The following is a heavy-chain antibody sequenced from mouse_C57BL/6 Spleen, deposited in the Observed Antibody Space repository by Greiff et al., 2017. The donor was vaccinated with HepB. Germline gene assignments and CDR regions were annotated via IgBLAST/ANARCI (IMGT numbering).Heavy chain of an antibody. Sequence: EVQLQQSGPELVKPGASVKMSCKASGYTFTDYNMHWVKQSHGKSLEWIGYINPNNGGTSYNQKFEGKATLTVNKSSSTAYMELRSLTSEDSAVYYCARSVVATPFAYWGQGTLVTVSA. V-gene: IGHV1-22*01. J-gene: IGHJ3*01. CDR2: INPNNGGT. D-gene: IGHD1-1*01. CDR3: ARSVVATPFAY. CDR1: GYTFTDYN.